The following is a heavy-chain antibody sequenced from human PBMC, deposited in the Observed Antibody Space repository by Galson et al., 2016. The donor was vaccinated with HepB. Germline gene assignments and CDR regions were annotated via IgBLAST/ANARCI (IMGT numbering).Heavy chain of an antibody. V-gene: IGHV3-11*03. CDR1: GFTFTDIH. Sequence: SLRLSCAASGFTFTDIHMSWLRQVPGKGLEWLSYISSSSTYVDYTDAVKGLFTISIDNAENSVYLDMKILRVEDTGIYFCARLRHGPNYFDPWGQGTLVTV. CDR3: ARLRHGPNYFDP. CDR2: ISSSSTYV. J-gene: IGHJ5*02. D-gene: IGHD5-24*01.